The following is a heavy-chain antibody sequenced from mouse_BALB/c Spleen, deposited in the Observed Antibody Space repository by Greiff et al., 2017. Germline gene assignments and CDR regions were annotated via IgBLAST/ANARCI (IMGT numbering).Heavy chain of an antibody. V-gene: IGHV5-6-2*01. D-gene: IGHD2-2*01. J-gene: IGHJ2*01. CDR2: INSNGGST. CDR3: ASGIYYGYDGEKNFDY. CDR1: GFTFSSYY. Sequence: EVQLVESGGGLVKLGGSLKLSCAASGFTFSSYYMSWVRQTPEKRLELVAAINSNGGSTYYPDTVKGRFTISRDNPKNTLFLQMTSLRSEDTAMYYCASGIYYGYDGEKNFDYWGQGTTLTVSS.